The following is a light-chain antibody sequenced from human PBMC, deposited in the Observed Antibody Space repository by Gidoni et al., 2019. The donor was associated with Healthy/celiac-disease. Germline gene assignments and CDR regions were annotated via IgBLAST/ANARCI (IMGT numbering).Light chain of an antibody. CDR1: QDISNY. CDR3: QQYDNLPFT. CDR2: DAS. J-gene: IGKJ3*01. V-gene: IGKV1-33*01. Sequence: DSQMTQSQSSLSASVGDRVTITCQASQDISNYLNWYQQKPGKAPKLLLYDASNLETGVPSRFSGSGSGTDFTFTISSLQPEDIATYYCQQYDNLPFTFGPGTKVDIK.